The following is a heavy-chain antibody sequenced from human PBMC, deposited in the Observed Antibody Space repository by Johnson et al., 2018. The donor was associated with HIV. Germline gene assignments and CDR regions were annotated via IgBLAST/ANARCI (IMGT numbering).Heavy chain of an antibody. Sequence: VQLVESGGGVVQPGRSLRLSCAASGFTFSSYAMHWVRQAPGKGLEWVANIKEDGSEKHYVDSVRGRFTITRDNVKNFLYLQMNTLRVEDTAVYYCARVHIYCCGGSCYHLEHPFIWGQGTMVIVSS. V-gene: IGHV3-7*01. CDR2: IKEDGSEK. CDR3: ARVHIYCCGGSCYHLEHPFI. CDR1: GFTFSSYA. D-gene: IGHD2-15*01. J-gene: IGHJ3*02.